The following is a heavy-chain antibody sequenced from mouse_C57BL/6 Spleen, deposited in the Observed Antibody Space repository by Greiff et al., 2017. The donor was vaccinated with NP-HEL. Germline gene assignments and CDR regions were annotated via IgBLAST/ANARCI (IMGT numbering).Heavy chain of an antibody. J-gene: IGHJ2*01. V-gene: IGHV1-42*01. CDR2: INPSTGGT. CDR3: ARSDYGSSLYYFDY. CDR1: GYSFTGYY. Sequence: VQLQQSGPELVKPGASVKISCKASGYSFTGYYMNWVKQSPEKSLEWIGEINPSTGGTTYNQKFKAKATLTVDKSSSTAYMQLKSLTSEDSAVYYCARSDYGSSLYYFDYWGQGTTLTVSS. D-gene: IGHD1-1*01.